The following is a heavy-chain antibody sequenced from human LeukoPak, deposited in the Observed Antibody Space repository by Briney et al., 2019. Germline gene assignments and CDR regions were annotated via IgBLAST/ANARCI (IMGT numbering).Heavy chain of an antibody. CDR1: GFTFSSYA. CDR3: ARDKGYSYVFDWYFDL. V-gene: IGHV3-23*01. Sequence: GGSLRLSCAASGFTFSSYAMSWVRQAPGKGLEWVSAISGSGGSTYYADSVKGRFTISRDNAKNSLYLQMNSLRAEDTAVYYCARDKGYSYVFDWYFDLWGRGTLVTVSS. J-gene: IGHJ2*01. CDR2: ISGSGGST. D-gene: IGHD5-18*01.